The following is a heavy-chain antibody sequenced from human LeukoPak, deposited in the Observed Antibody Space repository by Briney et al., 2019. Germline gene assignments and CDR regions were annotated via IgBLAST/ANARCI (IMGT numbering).Heavy chain of an antibody. CDR1: GFTFNTYW. Sequence: PGGSLRLSCAASGFTFNTYWMDWVRQAPGKGLVWVSRINSDGSSTSYADSVKGRFTISRDNAKNTLYLQMNSLRAEDTAMYYCAREGTGTTPHTDYWGQGTLVTVSS. D-gene: IGHD1-1*01. J-gene: IGHJ4*02. CDR2: INSDGSST. CDR3: AREGTGTTPHTDY. V-gene: IGHV3-74*01.